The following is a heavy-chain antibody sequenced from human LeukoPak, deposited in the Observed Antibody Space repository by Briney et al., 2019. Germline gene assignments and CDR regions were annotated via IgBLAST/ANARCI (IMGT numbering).Heavy chain of an antibody. CDR3: ARGHVAAGTFYYYYYYGMDV. CDR2: MNPNSGNT. CDR1: GYTFTSYD. V-gene: IGHV1-8*01. J-gene: IGHJ6*02. D-gene: IGHD6-25*01. Sequence: ASLKVSCKASGYTFTSYDINWVRQATGQGLEWMGWMNPNSGNTGHAQKFQGRVTMTRNTSISTAYMELSSLRCEDTAVYYCARGHVAAGTFYYYYYYGMDVWGQGTTVTVSS.